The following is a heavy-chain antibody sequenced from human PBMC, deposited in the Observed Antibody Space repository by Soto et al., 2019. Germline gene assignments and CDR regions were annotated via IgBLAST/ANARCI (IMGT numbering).Heavy chain of an antibody. J-gene: IGHJ3*02. Sequence: SGPTLVKPTQTLTLTCTFSGFSLSTSGMCVSWIRQPPGKALEWLARIDWDDDKYYSTSLKTRLTISKDTSKHQVVLTMTNMEPVDTATYYCARMRITTVTHRLSDAFDIWGQGTMVTVSS. V-gene: IGHV2-70*11. CDR1: GFSLSTSGMC. CDR2: IDWDDDK. D-gene: IGHD4-17*01. CDR3: ARMRITTVTHRLSDAFDI.